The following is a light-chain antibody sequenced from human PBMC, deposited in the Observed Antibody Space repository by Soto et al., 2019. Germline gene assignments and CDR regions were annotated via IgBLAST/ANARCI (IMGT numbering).Light chain of an antibody. J-gene: IGLJ2*01. CDR3: QAWHSSHLV. V-gene: IGLV3-1*01. CDR2: QNT. Sequence: SYELTQPPSVSVSPGQTASITCSGDKLGANYVCWYQKRSGHSPVLLIYQNTKRPSGIPERFSGSTSGNTATLTISKTLAMDEADYYCQAWHSSHLVFGGGTKLTVL. CDR1: KLGANY.